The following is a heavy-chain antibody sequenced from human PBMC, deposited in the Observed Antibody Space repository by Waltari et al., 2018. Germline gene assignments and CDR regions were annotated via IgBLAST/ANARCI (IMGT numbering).Heavy chain of an antibody. CDR1: GGSFSGYY. J-gene: IGHJ6*02. CDR2: ISHSGST. D-gene: IGHD6-19*01. Sequence: QVQLQQWGAGLLKPSETLSLTCAVYGGSFSGYYWSWIRQPPGKGLEWIGEISHSGSTNYNPSLKSRVTISVDTSKNQFSLKLSSVTAADTAVYYCARVRQQWLATYYYYGMDVWGQGTTVTVSS. CDR3: ARVRQQWLATYYYYGMDV. V-gene: IGHV4-34*01.